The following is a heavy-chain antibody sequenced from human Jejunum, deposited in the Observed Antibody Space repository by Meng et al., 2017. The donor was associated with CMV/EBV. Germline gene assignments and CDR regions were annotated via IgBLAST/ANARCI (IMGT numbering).Heavy chain of an antibody. V-gene: IGHV3-21*01. Sequence: GVTFSNAWMYWVRQAPGKGLEWVSSISRSSDNIFYADSVKGRFTVSRDNARNSLYLQMNSLRAEDTAVYYCTRDREDFYGSNLLDFWGQGALVTVSS. CDR1: GVTFSNAW. CDR2: ISRSSDNI. D-gene: IGHD3-10*01. CDR3: TRDREDFYGSNLLDF. J-gene: IGHJ4*02.